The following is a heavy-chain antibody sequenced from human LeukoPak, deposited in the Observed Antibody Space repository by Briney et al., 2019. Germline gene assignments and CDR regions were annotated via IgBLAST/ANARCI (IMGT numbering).Heavy chain of an antibody. Sequence: ASETLSLTCAVYGGSFSGYYWSWIRQPPGKGLEWIGEINHSGSTNYNPSLKSRVTISVDTSKNQFSLKLSSVTAADTAVYYCAREGSVSSGWYRPHNWFDPWGQGTLVTVSS. CDR2: INHSGST. CDR1: GGSFSGYY. D-gene: IGHD6-19*01. V-gene: IGHV4-34*01. CDR3: AREGSVSSGWYRPHNWFDP. J-gene: IGHJ5*02.